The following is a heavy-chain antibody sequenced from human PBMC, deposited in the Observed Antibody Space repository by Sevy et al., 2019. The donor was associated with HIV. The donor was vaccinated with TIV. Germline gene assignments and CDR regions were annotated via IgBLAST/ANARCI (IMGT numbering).Heavy chain of an antibody. D-gene: IGHD2-2*02. J-gene: IGHJ4*01. CDR2: INPNSDVT. Sequence: ASVKVSCETSGYRFTDYYIHWVRQAPGQGLEWMGWINPNSDVTKSAKKFQDRVIMTKDTSISTVYMELRGLTFDDSAVYYCARDQEFCGTTTCYSGLDHWGHGSLVTVSS. CDR1: GYRFTDYY. V-gene: IGHV1-2*02. CDR3: ARDQEFCGTTTCYSGLDH.